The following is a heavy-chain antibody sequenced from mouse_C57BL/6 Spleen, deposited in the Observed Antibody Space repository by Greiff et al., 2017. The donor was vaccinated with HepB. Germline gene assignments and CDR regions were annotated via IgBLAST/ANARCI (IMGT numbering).Heavy chain of an antibody. CDR2: IFPGSGST. J-gene: IGHJ2*01. Sequence: QVQLQQSGPELVKPGASVKISCKASGYTFTDYYINWVKQRPGQGLEWIGWIFPGSGSTYYNEKFKGKATLTVDKSSSTAYMLLSSLTSEDSAVYFCARGPLYYGSSYLYYFDYWGQGTTLTVSS. D-gene: IGHD1-1*01. V-gene: IGHV1-75*01. CDR3: ARGPLYYGSSYLYYFDY. CDR1: GYTFTDYY.